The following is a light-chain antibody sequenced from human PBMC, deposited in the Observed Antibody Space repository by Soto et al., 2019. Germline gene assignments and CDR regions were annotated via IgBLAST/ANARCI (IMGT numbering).Light chain of an antibody. Sequence: DIQMTQSPSSLSASVGDRVTITCRASQSTSSYLNWYQQKPGKAPKLLIYAASSLQSGVPSRFSGRGSGTDFTLTISSLQPEDFATYYCQQSYSTPLTVGRGPKVDIK. CDR3: QQSYSTPLT. J-gene: IGKJ3*01. V-gene: IGKV1-39*01. CDR2: AAS. CDR1: QSTSSY.